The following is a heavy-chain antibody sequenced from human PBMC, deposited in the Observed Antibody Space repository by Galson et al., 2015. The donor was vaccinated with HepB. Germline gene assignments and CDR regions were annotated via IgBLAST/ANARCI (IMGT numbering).Heavy chain of an antibody. CDR2: INPNSGGT. V-gene: IGHV1-2*06. J-gene: IGHJ3*02. CDR1: GYTFTGYY. Sequence: SVKVSCKASGYTFTGYYMHWVRQAPGQGLEWMGRINPNSGGTNCAQKFQGRVTMTRDTSISTAYMELSRLRSDDTAVYYCARDGGGYSSSWWAADAFDIWGQGTMVTVSS. CDR3: ARDGGGYSSSWWAADAFDI. D-gene: IGHD6-13*01.